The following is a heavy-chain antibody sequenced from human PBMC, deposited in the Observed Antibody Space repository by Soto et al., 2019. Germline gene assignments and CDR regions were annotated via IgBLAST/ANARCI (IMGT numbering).Heavy chain of an antibody. CDR3: ARDQGVGYSGYF. D-gene: IGHD5-12*01. J-gene: IGHJ4*03. V-gene: IGHV4-30-4*01. Sequence: IRQPPEKGLDWIGYINYSGSTYYNPSLKSRVTISVDTSKNQLSLKLSSVTAADTAVYYCARDQGVGYSGYF. CDR2: INYSGST.